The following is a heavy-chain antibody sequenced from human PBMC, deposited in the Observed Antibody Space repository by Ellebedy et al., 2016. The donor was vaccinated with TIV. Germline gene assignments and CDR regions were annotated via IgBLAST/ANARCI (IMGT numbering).Heavy chain of an antibody. CDR1: GFTFSTYA. Sequence: GESLKISCAASGFTFSTYAMHWVRQAPGKGLGWVAGISNDGSNKYFADSVKGRFTISRDNSRTTLYLQMNSLRAEDTAVYYCARENWYNDYWGQGTLVTVSS. J-gene: IGHJ4*02. D-gene: IGHD1/OR15-1a*01. CDR3: ARENWYNDY. CDR2: ISNDGSNK. V-gene: IGHV3-30-3*01.